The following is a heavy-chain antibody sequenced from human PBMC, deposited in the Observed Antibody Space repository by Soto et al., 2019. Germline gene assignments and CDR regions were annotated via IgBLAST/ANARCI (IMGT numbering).Heavy chain of an antibody. J-gene: IGHJ6*02. V-gene: IGHV3-30-3*01. CDR1: GFTFSSYA. CDR3: ARDNYDFWRDYYYGMDV. Sequence: PGGSLRLSCAASGFTFSSYAMHWVRQAPGKGLEWVAVISYDGSNKYYADSVKGRFTISRDNSKNTLYLQMNSLRAEDTAVYHCARDNYDFWRDYYYGMDVWGQGTTVTVSS. D-gene: IGHD3-3*01. CDR2: ISYDGSNK.